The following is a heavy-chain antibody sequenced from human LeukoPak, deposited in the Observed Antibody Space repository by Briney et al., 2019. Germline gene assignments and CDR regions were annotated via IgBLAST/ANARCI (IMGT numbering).Heavy chain of an antibody. D-gene: IGHD6-13*01. CDR3: AKIIAAAGFYYYYGMDV. CDR2: ISYDGSNK. CDR1: GFTFSSYG. V-gene: IGHV3-30*18. Sequence: QPGRSLRLSCAASGFTFSSYGMHWVRQAPGKGLEWVAVISYDGSNKYYADSMKGRFTISRDNSKNTLYLQMNSLRAEDTAVYYCAKIIAAAGFYYYYGMDVWGQGTTVTVSS. J-gene: IGHJ6*02.